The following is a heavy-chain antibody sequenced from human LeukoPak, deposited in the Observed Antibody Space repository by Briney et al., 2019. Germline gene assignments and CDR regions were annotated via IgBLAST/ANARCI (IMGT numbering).Heavy chain of an antibody. CDR3: TKDKGFNSGCHDY. D-gene: IGHD6-19*01. V-gene: IGHV3-23*01. J-gene: IGHJ4*02. CDR2: ISIRGDTT. CDR1: GFTFSTYA. Sequence: GGSLRLSCAASGFTFSTYAMSWVRQASGKGLEWVSFISIRGDTTYYADSVKGRFTISRDNSKNTLYLQMNSLRTEDTAVYYCTKDKGFNSGCHDYWGQGTLVTVSS.